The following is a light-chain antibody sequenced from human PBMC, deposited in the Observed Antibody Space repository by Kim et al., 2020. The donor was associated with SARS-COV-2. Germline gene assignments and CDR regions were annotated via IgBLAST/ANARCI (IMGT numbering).Light chain of an antibody. CDR1: QSIRTY. J-gene: IGKJ4*01. CDR2: GAS. Sequence: DIQMTQSPSSLSASVGDRVTITCQASQSIRTYLNWYQQKPGKAPKLLIYGASSLQGGVPSRFSGSGSGTDFTLTISSLQPEAFATYYCQQSYSTPLTFGGGTKVDIK. CDR3: QQSYSTPLT. V-gene: IGKV1-39*01.